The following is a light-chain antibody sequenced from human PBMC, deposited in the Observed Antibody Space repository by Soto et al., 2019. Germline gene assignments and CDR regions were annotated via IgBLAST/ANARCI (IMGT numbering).Light chain of an antibody. CDR3: QQYDRALPIT. Sequence: EIVLTQSPGTLSLSPGERATLSCRASESVSRGYLAWYQQKPGQAPRLLIYDTSSRASGIPHRFSASGSGTDFTLTISRLEREDFAVYYCQQYDRALPITFGQGTRLEI. CDR2: DTS. J-gene: IGKJ5*01. CDR1: ESVSRGY. V-gene: IGKV3-20*01.